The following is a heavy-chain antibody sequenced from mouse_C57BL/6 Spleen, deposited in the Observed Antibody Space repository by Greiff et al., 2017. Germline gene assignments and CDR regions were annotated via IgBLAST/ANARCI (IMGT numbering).Heavy chain of an antibody. Sequence: VKLVESGPGLVQPSQSLSITCTVSGFSLTSYGVHWVRQSPGKGLEWLGVIWSGGSTDYNAAFISRLSISKDKSKSQVFVKMNSLQADDTAIYYCARRDGNYEGDYLDYWGQGTTLTVSS. CDR3: ARRDGNYEGDYLDY. J-gene: IGHJ2*01. CDR1: GFSLTSYG. V-gene: IGHV2-2*01. CDR2: IWSGGST. D-gene: IGHD2-1*01.